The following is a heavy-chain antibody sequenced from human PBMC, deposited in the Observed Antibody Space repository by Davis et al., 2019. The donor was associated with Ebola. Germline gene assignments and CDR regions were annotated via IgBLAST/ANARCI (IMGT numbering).Heavy chain of an antibody. CDR1: GYTFTNYY. V-gene: IGHV1-46*01. CDR3: ARLSFGEVGFDY. D-gene: IGHD3-10*01. J-gene: IGHJ4*02. Sequence: AASVKVSCKASGYTFTNYYMHWVRQAPGQGLEWMGMINPNDGRTIYAQKFQGRVTVTRDTSTTTVYMELRSLRSDDTAVYFCARLSFGEVGFDYWGQGTLVAVSS. CDR2: INPNDGRT.